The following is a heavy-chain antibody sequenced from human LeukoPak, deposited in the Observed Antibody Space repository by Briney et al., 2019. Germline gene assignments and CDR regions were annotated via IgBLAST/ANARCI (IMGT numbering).Heavy chain of an antibody. Sequence: PGGSLRLSCAASGNYWMHWVRQAPGKGLEYVSAISHNGGSTYYADSVKGRFTISRDNSKNTLYLQMSSLRAEDTALYYCVRYCSGGSCLGYWGQGTLVTVSS. D-gene: IGHD2-15*01. CDR1: GNYW. V-gene: IGHV3-64D*06. CDR2: ISHNGGST. CDR3: VRYCSGGSCLGY. J-gene: IGHJ4*02.